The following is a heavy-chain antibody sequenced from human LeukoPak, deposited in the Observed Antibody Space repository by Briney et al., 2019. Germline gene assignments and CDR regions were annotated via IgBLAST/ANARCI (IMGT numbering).Heavy chain of an antibody. J-gene: IGHJ3*02. D-gene: IGHD3-22*01. CDR1: GGSISSSKW. V-gene: IGHV4-4*02. CDR2: IYHSGST. CDR3: ARRHYYDSSGPTFDAFDI. Sequence: SGTLSLTCAVSGGSISSSKWWSWVRQPPGKGLEWIGEIYHSGSTNYNPSLKSRVTISVDKSKNQFSLKLSSVTAADTAVYYCARRHYYDSSGPTFDAFDIWGQGTMVTVSS.